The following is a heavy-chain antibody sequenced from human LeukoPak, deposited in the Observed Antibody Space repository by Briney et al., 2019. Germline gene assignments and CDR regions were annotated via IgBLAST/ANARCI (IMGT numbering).Heavy chain of an antibody. Sequence: SETLSLTCTVSGGSISSGSYYWSWIRQPAGKGLEWIGRIYTSGSTNYNPSLKSRVTISVDTSKNQFSLKLSSVTAADTAMYYCAREVLCSGGSCYDLDYWGQGTLVTVSS. J-gene: IGHJ4*02. CDR3: AREVLCSGGSCYDLDY. CDR2: IYTSGST. CDR1: GGSISSGSYY. V-gene: IGHV4-61*02. D-gene: IGHD2-15*01.